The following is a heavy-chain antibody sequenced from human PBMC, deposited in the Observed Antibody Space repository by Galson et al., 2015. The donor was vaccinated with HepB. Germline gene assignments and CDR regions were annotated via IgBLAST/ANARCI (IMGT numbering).Heavy chain of an antibody. CDR2: ISTNGATI. V-gene: IGHV3-48*04. J-gene: IGHJ3*02. CDR3: ATTKFGRGAYWTFEI. Sequence: SLRLSCAASGLSFSSYSMNWVRQTPGKGLQWVSYISTNGATIHYADSVKGRFTIARDNAKNTMWLQMNSLRAEDTAVYYCATTKFGRGAYWTFEIWGPGTLVTASS. D-gene: IGHD4/OR15-4a*01. CDR1: GLSFSSYS.